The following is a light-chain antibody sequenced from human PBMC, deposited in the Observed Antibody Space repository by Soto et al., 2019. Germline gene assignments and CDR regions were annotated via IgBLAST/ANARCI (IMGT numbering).Light chain of an antibody. J-gene: IGKJ3*01. CDR1: QSVSDMY. Sequence: EIVLTQSPGTLSLSPGERATLSCRASQSVSDMYLAWYQHKPGQAPRLLIYASNRATGIPNRFSGSGSGTNFPLTINRLESEDVAVYYCQHYGTSALFGPGTKVDIK. V-gene: IGKV3-20*01. CDR3: QHYGTSAL. CDR2: AS.